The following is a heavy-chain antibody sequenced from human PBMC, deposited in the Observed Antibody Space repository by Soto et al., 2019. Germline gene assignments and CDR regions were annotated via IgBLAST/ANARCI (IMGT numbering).Heavy chain of an antibody. CDR1: GYTFTGYY. CDR2: INPNSGNT. CDR3: ARGGAVASAIDS. D-gene: IGHD6-19*01. J-gene: IGHJ4*02. Sequence: ASVKVSCKASGYTFTGYYMHWVRQAPGQRLEWMGWINPNSGNTNYAQSLQGRVTMTRDTYTRTAYMELRSLRSDDTAVYYCARGGAVASAIDSWGQGTLVTVSS. V-gene: IGHV1-2*02.